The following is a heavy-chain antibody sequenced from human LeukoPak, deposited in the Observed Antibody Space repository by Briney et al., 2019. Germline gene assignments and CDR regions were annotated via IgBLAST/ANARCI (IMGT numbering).Heavy chain of an antibody. Sequence: PGRSLRLSCAASGFTFSSYAMHWVRQAPGKGLEWVAVISYDGSNKYYADSVKGRFTISRDNSKNTLYLQMNSLRAEDTAVYYCARDGYSYAPEYYFDYWGQGTLVTVSS. D-gene: IGHD5-18*01. CDR2: ISYDGSNK. J-gene: IGHJ4*02. CDR3: ARDGYSYAPEYYFDY. CDR1: GFTFSSYA. V-gene: IGHV3-30-3*01.